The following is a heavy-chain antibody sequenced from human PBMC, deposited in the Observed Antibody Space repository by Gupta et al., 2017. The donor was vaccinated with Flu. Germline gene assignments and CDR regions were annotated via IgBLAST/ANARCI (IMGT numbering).Heavy chain of an antibody. CDR2: ISDSSRTI. CDR1: GFSFSTYS. V-gene: IGHV3-48*01. CDR3: AGDPDTPHRRLFDA. Sequence: EVHLVESGGRLVQPGGSLRLSCEASGFSFSTYSMNWVRQAPGKGLEWIAYISDSSRTIYYADSVKGRFTISRDNAKKSLYLQMTSLSADDTAVYYCAGDPDTPHRRLFDAWGQGTLVAVSS. D-gene: IGHD5-18*01. J-gene: IGHJ5*02.